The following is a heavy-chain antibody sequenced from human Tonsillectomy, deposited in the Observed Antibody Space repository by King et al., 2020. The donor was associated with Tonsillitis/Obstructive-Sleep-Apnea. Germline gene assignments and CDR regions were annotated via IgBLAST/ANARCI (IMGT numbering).Heavy chain of an antibody. Sequence: QLQESGPGLVKPSETLSLTCTVSGGSISSYYWSWIRQPPGKGLEWIGYIYYSGSTNSNPSLKSRVTISVDTSKNQFSLKLSSVTAADTAVYYCASRIAVAGDDAFDIWGQGTMVTVSS. CDR3: ASRIAVAGDDAFDI. CDR1: GGSISSYY. J-gene: IGHJ3*02. D-gene: IGHD6-19*01. V-gene: IGHV4-59*01. CDR2: IYYSGST.